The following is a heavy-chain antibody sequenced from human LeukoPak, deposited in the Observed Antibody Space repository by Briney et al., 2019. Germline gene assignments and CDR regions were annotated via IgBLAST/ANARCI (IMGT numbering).Heavy chain of an antibody. J-gene: IGHJ4*02. V-gene: IGHV4-59*08. Sequence: PSETLSLTCTVSGGSISGYYWSWIRQPPGKGLEWIGYISYTGIANYNPSLKSRVTISLDTSKNQFSLKLSSVTAADTAVYYCASGRRGYFDYWGQGTLVTVSS. CDR1: GGSISGYY. CDR3: ASGRRGYFDY. CDR2: ISYTGIA. D-gene: IGHD5-12*01.